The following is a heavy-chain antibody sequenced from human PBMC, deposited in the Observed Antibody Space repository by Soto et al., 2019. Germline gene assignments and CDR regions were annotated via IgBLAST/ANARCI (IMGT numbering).Heavy chain of an antibody. Sequence: QVQLVESGGGVVQPERSLRLSCAASGVTFSTYGIHWVRQDPGKGLEWVAVIWYDGSQKYYADSVRGRFTISRDNSKNTVYLQMNRLRAEDTAVYYCEGRDDPLHIWGQGTMVTVS. V-gene: IGHV3-33*01. CDR1: GVTFSTYG. CDR3: EGRDDPLHI. J-gene: IGHJ3*02. CDR2: IWYDGSQK.